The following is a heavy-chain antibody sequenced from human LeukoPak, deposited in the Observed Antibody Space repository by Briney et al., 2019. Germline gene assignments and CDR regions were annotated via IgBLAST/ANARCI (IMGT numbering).Heavy chain of an antibody. CDR1: GGSFSGYY. CDR2: INHSGST. D-gene: IGHD2-2*01. Sequence: SETLSLTCAVYGGSFSGYYWSWIRQPPGKGLEWIGEINHSGSTNYNPSLKSRVTISVDTSKNQFSLKLSSVTAADTAVYYCARDQSSWFDPWGQGTLVTVSS. V-gene: IGHV4-34*01. CDR3: ARDQSSWFDP. J-gene: IGHJ5*02.